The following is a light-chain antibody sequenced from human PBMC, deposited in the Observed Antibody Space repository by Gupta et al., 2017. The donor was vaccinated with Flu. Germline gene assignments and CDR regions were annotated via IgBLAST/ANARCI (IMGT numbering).Light chain of an antibody. CDR2: DDN. CDR1: SGNIADNY. Sequence: NFVLTQPHSVSEAPGTTVTISCTRSSGNIADNYVQWYQQRPGSPPTTMIYDDNLRPSGVPGRFSGSIDSSSNSDSITISGLKTEDEADYYCQYFHSSNHIFGGGTKLTVL. J-gene: IGLJ2*01. CDR3: QYFHSSNHI. V-gene: IGLV6-57*01.